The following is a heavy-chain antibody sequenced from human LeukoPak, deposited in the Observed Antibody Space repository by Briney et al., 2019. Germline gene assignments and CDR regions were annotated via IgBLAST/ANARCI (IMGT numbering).Heavy chain of an antibody. D-gene: IGHD4-17*01. CDR2: IYYSGRT. J-gene: IGHJ5*02. Sequence: SETLSLTCTVSGGSISSSSYYWGWIRQPPGKGLEWIGSIYYSGRTYYNPSLKSRVTISVDTSKNQFSLNLISVTAADTAVYYCARSPQGTATTANWLDPWGQGTLVTVSS. CDR3: ARSPQGTATTANWLDP. V-gene: IGHV4-39*07. CDR1: GGSISSSSYY.